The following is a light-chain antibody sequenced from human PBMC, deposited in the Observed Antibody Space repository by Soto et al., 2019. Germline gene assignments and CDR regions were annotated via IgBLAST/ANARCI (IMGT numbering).Light chain of an antibody. CDR2: DVT. CDR1: SSDVGRYNY. Sequence: QSALTQPPSASGSPGQSVTISCTGSSSDVGRYNYVAWFQQHPGKAPKVVIYDVTKRPSGVPDRFSGSKSGNTASLTVSGLQAEHEADSYCASYAGRDNLFGGRTKLTVL. J-gene: IGLJ2*01. CDR3: ASYAGRDNL. V-gene: IGLV2-8*01.